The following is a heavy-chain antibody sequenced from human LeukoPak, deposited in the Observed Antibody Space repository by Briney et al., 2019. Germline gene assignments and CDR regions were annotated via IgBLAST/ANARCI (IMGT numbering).Heavy chain of an antibody. J-gene: IGHJ4*02. D-gene: IGHD6-13*01. CDR2: IKSKGNGGTT. CDR1: GFAFTKAW. V-gene: IGHV3-15*01. CDR3: TTNAAVGTWEIFDD. Sequence: GGSLRLSCAASGFAFTKAWMTWVRQAPGKGLEWVGRIKSKGNGGTTDYAAPVKGRFTISRDDSKNTVYLQMNSLITEDTAVYYCTTNAAVGTWEIFDDWGQGTLVTVSS.